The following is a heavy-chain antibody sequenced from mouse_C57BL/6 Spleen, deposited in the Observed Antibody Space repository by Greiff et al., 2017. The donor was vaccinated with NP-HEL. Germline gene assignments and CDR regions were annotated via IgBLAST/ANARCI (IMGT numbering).Heavy chain of an antibody. CDR2: IYPGSGST. CDR1: GYTFTSYW. V-gene: IGHV1-55*01. CDR3: AREKVVRTWYFDV. J-gene: IGHJ1*03. Sequence: QVQLKQPGAELVKPGASVKMSCKASGYTFTSYWITWVKQRPGQGLEWIGDIYPGSGSTNYNEKFKSKATLTVDTSSSTAYMQLSSLTSEDSAVYYCAREKVVRTWYFDVWGTGTTVTVSS. D-gene: IGHD1-1*01.